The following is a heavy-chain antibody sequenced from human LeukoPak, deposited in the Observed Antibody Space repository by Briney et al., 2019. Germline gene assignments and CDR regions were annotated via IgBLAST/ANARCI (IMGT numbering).Heavy chain of an antibody. CDR1: GGTFSSYA. V-gene: IGHV1-69*01. Sequence: GSSVKVSCKASGGTFSSYAISWVRQAPGQGPEWMGGIIPIFGTANYAQKFQGRVTITADESTSTAYMELSSLRSEDTAVYYCARGGGFYYYGSGSYKQIDYWGQGTLVTVSS. J-gene: IGHJ4*02. CDR3: ARGGGFYYYGSGSYKQIDY. CDR2: IIPIFGTA. D-gene: IGHD3-10*01.